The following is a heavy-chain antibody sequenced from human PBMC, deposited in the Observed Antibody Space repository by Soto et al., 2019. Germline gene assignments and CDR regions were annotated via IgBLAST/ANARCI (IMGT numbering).Heavy chain of an antibody. CDR2: IYYSGST. V-gene: IGHV4-30-4*01. D-gene: IGHD3-22*01. CDR3: ARDGYYYDSSGYI. J-gene: IGHJ4*02. CDR1: GGSISSGDYY. Sequence: SETLSLTCTVSGGSISSGDYYWSWIRQPPGKGLEWIGYIYYSGSTYYNPSLKSRVTISVDTSKNQFSLKLSFVTAADTAVYYCARDGYYYDSSGYIWGQGTLVTVSS.